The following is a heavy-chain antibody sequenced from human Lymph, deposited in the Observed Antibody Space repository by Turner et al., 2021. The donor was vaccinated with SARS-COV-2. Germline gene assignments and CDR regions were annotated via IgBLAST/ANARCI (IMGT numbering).Heavy chain of an antibody. V-gene: IGHV4-59*01. CDR2: IYYRGST. CDR3: ARETVNNWVDP. J-gene: IGHJ5*02. CDR1: GGSLNYNY. D-gene: IGHD2-21*02. Sequence: QVQLPGSGPRLVRPLETRSLPCTVSGGSLNYNYWSWIRQPPGRRLEWLGFIYYRGSTNYNPSLKSRVTISVDTSKTQFSLKLTSVTAVDTAIYYCARETVNNWVDPWGQGILVTVSS.